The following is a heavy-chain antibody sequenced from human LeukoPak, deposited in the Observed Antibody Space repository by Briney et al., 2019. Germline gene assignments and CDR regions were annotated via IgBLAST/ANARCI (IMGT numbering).Heavy chain of an antibody. CDR1: GGSFSGYY. CDR3: ARDSSGWPQLRLYFQH. CDR2: INHSGST. D-gene: IGHD6-19*01. V-gene: IGHV4-34*01. J-gene: IGHJ1*01. Sequence: PSETLSLTCAVYGGSFSGYYWSWIRQPPGKGLEWIGEINHSGSTNYNPSLKSRVTISVDTSKNQFSLKLSSVTAADTAVYYCARDSSGWPQLRLYFQHWGQGTLVTVSS.